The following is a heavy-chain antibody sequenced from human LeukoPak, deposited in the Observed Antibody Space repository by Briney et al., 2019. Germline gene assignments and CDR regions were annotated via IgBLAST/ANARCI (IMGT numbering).Heavy chain of an antibody. D-gene: IGHD3-10*01. CDR1: GFTFSSYA. Sequence: GGSLRLSCAASGFTFSSYAMNWVRQAPGKGLEWISSISGSGDNTYYADSVKGRFTISRDNSKNTLHLQMNSLRAEDTAVYYCAKGGRITMLRGVQRDHYFDYWGQGTLVTVSS. CDR2: ISGSGDNT. J-gene: IGHJ4*02. CDR3: AKGGRITMLRGVQRDHYFDY. V-gene: IGHV3-23*01.